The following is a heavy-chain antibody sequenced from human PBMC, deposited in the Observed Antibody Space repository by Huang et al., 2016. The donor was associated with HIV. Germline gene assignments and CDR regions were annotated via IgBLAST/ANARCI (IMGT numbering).Heavy chain of an antibody. D-gene: IGHD2-21*01. V-gene: IGHV1-24*01. J-gene: IGHJ3*02. CDR2: FAPEHGET. CDR3: AAGYDTYYDI. CDR1: GYTLTELS. Sequence: QVQLVQSGAAVKKPGASVKVSCKVSGYTLTELSVHWVRQAPGKGLEWMGGFAPEHGETIYAQNFQGRVTMTEDTATDADYMELHSLRPEDTAVYYCAAGYDTYYDIWGQGTMVIASS.